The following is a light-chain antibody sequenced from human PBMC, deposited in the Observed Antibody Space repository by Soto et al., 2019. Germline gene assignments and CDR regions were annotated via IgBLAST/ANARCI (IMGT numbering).Light chain of an antibody. CDR1: SSDVGGYNY. J-gene: IGLJ1*01. CDR2: DVS. CDR3: CSYAGSYTFV. Sequence: SALTQPRSVSGSPGQSVTISCTGTSSDVGGYNYVSWYQQHPGKAPKLMIYDVSERPSGVPDRFSGSKSGNMASLTISGLQAEDEADYYCCSYAGSYTFVFAPGTKVTVL. V-gene: IGLV2-11*01.